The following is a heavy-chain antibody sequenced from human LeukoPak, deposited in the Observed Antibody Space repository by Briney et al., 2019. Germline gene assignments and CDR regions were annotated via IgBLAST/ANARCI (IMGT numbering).Heavy chain of an antibody. D-gene: IGHD3-22*01. Sequence: GGSLRLSCAASGFTFSSYGMHWVRQAPGKGLEWVAVISYDGSNKYYADSVKGRFTISRDNSKNTLYLQMNSLRAEDTAVYYCAKDLESSGYDAFDIWGQGTMVTVSS. CDR2: ISYDGSNK. CDR1: GFTFSSYG. J-gene: IGHJ3*02. V-gene: IGHV3-30*18. CDR3: AKDLESSGYDAFDI.